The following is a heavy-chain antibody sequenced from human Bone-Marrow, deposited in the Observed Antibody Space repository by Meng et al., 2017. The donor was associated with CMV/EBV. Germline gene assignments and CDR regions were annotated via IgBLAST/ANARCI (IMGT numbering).Heavy chain of an antibody. Sequence: GESLKISCAASGFTFSSYGMHWVRQAPGKGLEWVAFIRYDGSNKYYADSVKSRFTISRDNSKNTLYLQMNSLGAEDTAVYYCAKAWFDPWGQGTLVTVSS. CDR1: GFTFSSYG. V-gene: IGHV3-30*02. J-gene: IGHJ5*02. CDR3: AKAWFDP. CDR2: IRYDGSNK.